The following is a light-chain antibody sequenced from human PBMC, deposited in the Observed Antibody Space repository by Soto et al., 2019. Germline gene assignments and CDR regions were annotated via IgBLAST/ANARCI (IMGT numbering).Light chain of an antibody. CDR3: QQYYGTPWT. CDR1: QSVLYSSNTKNF. CDR2: WAS. V-gene: IGKV4-1*01. J-gene: IGKJ1*01. Sequence: DIVMTQSPDSLAVSLGERATINCKSSQSVLYSSNTKNFLAWYQQKPGQAPKLLIYWASTRESGVPDRFSGSGSGTDFTLTITRLQAEDGAAYYCQQYYGTPWTFGQGTKVEIK.